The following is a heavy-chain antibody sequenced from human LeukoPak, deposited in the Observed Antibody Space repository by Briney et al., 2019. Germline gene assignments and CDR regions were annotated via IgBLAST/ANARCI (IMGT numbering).Heavy chain of an antibody. CDR3: AKTTIFGVVIIGYYFDY. J-gene: IGHJ4*02. CDR2: ISGSGGST. CDR1: GFTFSSYA. D-gene: IGHD3-3*01. Sequence: GGSLRLSCAASGFTFSSYAVSWVRQAPGKGLEWVSAISGSGGSTYYADSVRGRFTISRDNSKNTLYLQMNSLRAEDTAVYYCAKTTIFGVVIIGYYFDYWGQGTLVTVSS. V-gene: IGHV3-23*01.